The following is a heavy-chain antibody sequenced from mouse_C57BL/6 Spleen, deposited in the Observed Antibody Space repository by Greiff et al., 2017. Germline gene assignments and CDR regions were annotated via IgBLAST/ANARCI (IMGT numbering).Heavy chain of an antibody. V-gene: IGHV14-4*01. Sequence: VQLQQSGAELVRPGASVKLSCTASGFNIKDDYMHWVKQRPEQGLEWIGWIDPENGDTEYASKFQGKATITADTSSNTAYMQLSSLTSEDSAVYFCARSHDYDDVDYWGQGTSVTVSS. CDR1: GFNIKDDY. J-gene: IGHJ4*01. CDR2: IDPENGDT. CDR3: ARSHDYDDVDY. D-gene: IGHD2-4*01.